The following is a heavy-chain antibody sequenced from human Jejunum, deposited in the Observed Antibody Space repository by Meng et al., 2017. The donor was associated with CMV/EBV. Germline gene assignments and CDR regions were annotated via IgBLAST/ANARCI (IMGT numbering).Heavy chain of an antibody. CDR1: GGSFSRFS. CDR2: INHSGSA. Sequence: YGGSFSRFSSSCIRQSPRQGLEWIGQINHSGSASSNPSLRRRVTISAATSTNQFSLRLTSVTAADTAIYYCARKYCGGSNCYPFDYWGQGELVTVSX. J-gene: IGHJ4*02. D-gene: IGHD2-2*01. CDR3: ARKYCGGSNCYPFDY. V-gene: IGHV4-34*01.